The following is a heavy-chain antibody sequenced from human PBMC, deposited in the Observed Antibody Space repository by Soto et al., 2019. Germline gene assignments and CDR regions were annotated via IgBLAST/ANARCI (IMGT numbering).Heavy chain of an antibody. Sequence: SETLSLTCAVYGGSFSGYYWSWIRQPPGKGLEWIGEIKHRGSTNYNPSLKSRVTISVDTSKNQFSLKMEDTGIYYCSTLYYYNEGGLGTLVTVSS. J-gene: IGHJ4*02. V-gene: IGHV4-34*06. CDR2: IKHRGST. CDR1: GGSFSGYY. D-gene: IGHD3-10*01. CDR3: YNE.